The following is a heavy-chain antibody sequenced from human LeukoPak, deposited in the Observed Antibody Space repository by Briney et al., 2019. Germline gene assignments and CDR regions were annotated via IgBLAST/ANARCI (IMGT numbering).Heavy chain of an antibody. D-gene: IGHD4-23*01. CDR1: GFTFSSYG. J-gene: IGHJ4*02. CDR3: AKGEVTLLDY. CDR2: IRYDGSNK. V-gene: IGHV3-30*02. Sequence: QSGGSLRLSCAASGFTFSSYGMHWVRQAPGEGLQWVAFIRYDGSNKYYADSVKGRFTISRDNSQNTLYLQMNSLRGEDTAVYYCAKGEVTLLDYWGQGTLVTVSS.